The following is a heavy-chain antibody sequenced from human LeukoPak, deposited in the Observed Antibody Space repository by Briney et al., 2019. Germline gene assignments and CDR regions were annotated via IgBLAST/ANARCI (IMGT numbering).Heavy chain of an antibody. V-gene: IGHV3-48*01. CDR1: GFTFSSYS. J-gene: IGHJ4*02. Sequence: GGSLRLSCAASGFTFSSYSMNWVRQAPGKGLEWVSYISSSSSTIYHADSVKGRFTISRDNAKNSLYLQMNSLRAEDTAVYYCARADSGYDRIAYYFDYWGQGTLVTVSS. CDR2: ISSSSSTI. D-gene: IGHD5-12*01. CDR3: ARADSGYDRIAYYFDY.